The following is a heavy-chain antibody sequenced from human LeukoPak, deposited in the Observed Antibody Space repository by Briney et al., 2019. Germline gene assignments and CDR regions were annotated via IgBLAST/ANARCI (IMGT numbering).Heavy chain of an antibody. V-gene: IGHV5-51*01. CDR2: IYPGDSDR. CDR3: ARPRGGDRGAFDI. J-gene: IGHJ3*02. Sequence: GESLKISCKASGYSFTTYWIGWVRQLPGKGLDWMGMIYPGDSDRRSSPSFQGQVTISADKSISPAYLQWNSLKASDSAMYYCARPRGGDRGAFDIWGQGTMVTVSS. CDR1: GYSFTTYW. D-gene: IGHD2-21*01.